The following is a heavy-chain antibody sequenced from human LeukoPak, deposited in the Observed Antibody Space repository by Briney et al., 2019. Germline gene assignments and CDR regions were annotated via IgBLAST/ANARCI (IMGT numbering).Heavy chain of an antibody. J-gene: IGHJ4*02. D-gene: IGHD7-27*01. CDR2: ISWNSGSI. Sequence: PGGSLRLSCAASGFTFDDYAMHWARQAPGKGLEWVSGISWNSGSIGYADSVKGRFTISRDNAKNSLYLQMNSLRAEDTALYYCAKVHWGVKEEYFDYWGQGTLVTVSS. CDR1: GFTFDDYA. V-gene: IGHV3-9*01. CDR3: AKVHWGVKEEYFDY.